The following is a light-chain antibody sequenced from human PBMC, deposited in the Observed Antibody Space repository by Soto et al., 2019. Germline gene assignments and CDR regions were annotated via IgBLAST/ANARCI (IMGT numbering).Light chain of an antibody. J-gene: IGLJ3*02. CDR1: SSDIGGYKY. CDR3: TSYARYSVLV. Sequence: QSLLTQPASVSGSLGQSITISCTGTSSDIGGYKYVSWYQQHPGKAPKLIIFEVSNRPSGVSDRFSGSNSGNMASLTISGLQAEDEADYYCTSYARYSVLVLGGGTKVTV. CDR2: EVS. V-gene: IGLV2-14*01.